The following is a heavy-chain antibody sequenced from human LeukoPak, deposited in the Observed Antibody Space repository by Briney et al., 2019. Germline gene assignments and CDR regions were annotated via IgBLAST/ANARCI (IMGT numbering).Heavy chain of an antibody. D-gene: IGHD4-17*01. CDR3: ARDYGDYPGY. CDR1: GGSISSSSDY. J-gene: IGHJ4*02. V-gene: IGHV4-39*01. Sequence: SEILSLTCTVSGGSISSSSDYWGWVRQPPGKGLEWIGSIYYSGSTYYNPSLKSRVTISVDTSKNQFSLKLSSVTAADTAVYYCARDYGDYPGYWGQGTLDTVSS. CDR2: IYYSGST.